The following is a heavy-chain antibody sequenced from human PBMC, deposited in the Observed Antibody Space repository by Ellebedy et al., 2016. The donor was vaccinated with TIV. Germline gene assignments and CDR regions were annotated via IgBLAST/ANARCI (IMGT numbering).Heavy chain of an antibody. CDR1: GFTLSDHY. V-gene: IGHV3-74*01. CDR2: IYSDGTTT. CDR3: ASWIITHFDY. D-gene: IGHD1-1*01. J-gene: IGHJ4*02. Sequence: GESLKISCAASGFTLSDHYMDWVRQAPGGGLEFVSVIYSDGTTTAYADSVKGRFTISRDNSKNTLYLQMNSLRAEDTAVYYCASWIITHFDYWGQGTLVTVSS.